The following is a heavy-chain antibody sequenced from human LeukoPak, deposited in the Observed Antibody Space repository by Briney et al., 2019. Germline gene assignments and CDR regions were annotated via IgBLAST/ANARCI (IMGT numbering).Heavy chain of an antibody. CDR2: ISSSSSYI. V-gene: IGHV3-21*01. CDR1: GFTFSSYS. J-gene: IGHJ4*02. Sequence: PGGSLRLSCAASGFTFSSYSMNWVRQAPGKGLEWVSSISSSSSYIYYADSVKGRFTISRDNAKNSLYLQMNSLRAEDTAVYYCARVVATISRPPWIDYWGQGTLVTVSS. CDR3: ARVVATISRPPWIDY. D-gene: IGHD5-12*01.